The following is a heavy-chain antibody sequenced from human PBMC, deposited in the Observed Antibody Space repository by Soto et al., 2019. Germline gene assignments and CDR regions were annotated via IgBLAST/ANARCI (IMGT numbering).Heavy chain of an antibody. V-gene: IGHV3-48*03. J-gene: IGHJ6*02. Sequence: GGSLRLSCAASGFTFSSYEMNWVRQAPGKGLEWVSYISSSGSTIYYADSVKGRFTISRDNAKNSLYLQMNSLRAEDTAVYYCARVVGITGTFSTQYYYYGIDVWGQGTTVTVSS. CDR2: ISSSGSTI. D-gene: IGHD1-20*01. CDR3: ARVVGITGTFSTQYYYYGIDV. CDR1: GFTFSSYE.